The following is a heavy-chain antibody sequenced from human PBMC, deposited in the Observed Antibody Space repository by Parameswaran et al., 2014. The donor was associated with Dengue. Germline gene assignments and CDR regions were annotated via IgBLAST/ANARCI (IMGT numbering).Heavy chain of an antibody. Sequence: LEWMGWINPNSGGTNYAQKFQGWVTMTRDTSISTAYMELSRLRSDDTAVYYCARVSSRGMDVWGPRDHGHRLL. J-gene: IGHJ6*01. D-gene: IGHD3-10*01. CDR3: ARVSSRGMDV. V-gene: IGHV1-2*04. CDR2: INPNSGGT.